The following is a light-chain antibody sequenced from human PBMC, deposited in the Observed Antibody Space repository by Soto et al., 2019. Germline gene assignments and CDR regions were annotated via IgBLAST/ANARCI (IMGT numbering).Light chain of an antibody. CDR1: QSVSSN. J-gene: IGKJ1*01. Sequence: EIVMTQSPATLSVSPGERATLSCSASQSVSSNLAWYQQKPGQAPRLLIYGASTRATGIPARFSGSGSGTEFTLTISSLQSEDFAVYYCQQYNNWPPGRFGQGTKVDIK. CDR3: QQYNNWPPGR. V-gene: IGKV3-15*01. CDR2: GAS.